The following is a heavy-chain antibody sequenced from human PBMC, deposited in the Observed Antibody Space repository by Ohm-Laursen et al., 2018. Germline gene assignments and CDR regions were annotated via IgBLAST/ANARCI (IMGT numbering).Heavy chain of an antibody. CDR2: IYHSGST. V-gene: IGHV4-34*01. CDR1: GGSLSGYN. Sequence: GTLSLTCAVYGGSLSGYNWSWLRQPPGKGLEWIGSIYHSGSTYYNPSLKSRVTISVDTSKNQFSLKLSSVTAADTAVYYCARVPVYGDPRFDYWGQGTLVTVSS. J-gene: IGHJ4*02. CDR3: ARVPVYGDPRFDY. D-gene: IGHD4-17*01.